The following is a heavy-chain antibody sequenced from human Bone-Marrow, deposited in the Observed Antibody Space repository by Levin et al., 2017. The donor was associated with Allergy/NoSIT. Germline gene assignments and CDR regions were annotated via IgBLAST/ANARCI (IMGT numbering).Heavy chain of an antibody. Sequence: SLILSFSSSLFTFIIYSIIFFLHSPFNFLYFFSSITIIFFITYYADSVKGRFTISRDNSKNTVYLQMNSLRAEDTAVYYCAKDPSGSYYGHSDYWGQGTLVTVSS. J-gene: IGHJ4*02. CDR1: LFTFIIYS. V-gene: IGHV3-23*01. CDR2: ITIIFFIT. CDR3: AKDPSGSYYGHSDY. D-gene: IGHD1-26*01.